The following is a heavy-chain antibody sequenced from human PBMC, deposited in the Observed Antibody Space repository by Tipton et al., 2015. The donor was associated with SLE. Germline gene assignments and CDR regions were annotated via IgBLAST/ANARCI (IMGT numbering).Heavy chain of an antibody. CDR1: GGSISSGGYY. D-gene: IGHD6-6*01. J-gene: IGHJ1*01. Sequence: TLSLTCTVSGGSISSGGYYWSWIRQHPGKGLEWIGYIYYSGSTYYNPSLKSRVTISVDTSKNQFSLKLSSVTAADTAAYYCARDHSGSPAYFHPWFQCTLVTVS. V-gene: IGHV4-31*03. CDR3: ARDHSGSPAYFHP. CDR2: IYYSGST.